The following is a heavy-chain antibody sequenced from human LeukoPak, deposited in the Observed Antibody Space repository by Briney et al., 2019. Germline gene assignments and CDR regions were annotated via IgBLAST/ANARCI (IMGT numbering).Heavy chain of an antibody. CDR2: IERDGSKK. J-gene: IGHJ4*02. Sequence: GGSLRCSCAASGFTFSSFWLTWVREAPGKGLEWVANIERDGSKKTYVDSVKGRFTISRDNAKNSLYLQMSSLRAEDTAVYYCATAPAAADSFWGQGTLVAVSA. D-gene: IGHD6-13*01. CDR1: GFTFSSFW. V-gene: IGHV3-7*01. CDR3: ATAPAAADSF.